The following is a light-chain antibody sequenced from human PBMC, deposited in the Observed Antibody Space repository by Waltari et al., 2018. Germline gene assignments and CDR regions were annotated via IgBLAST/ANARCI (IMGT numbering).Light chain of an antibody. CDR3: HSTHSNYWV. CDR2: KDT. Sequence: SYELTQPPSVSGSPGQTAKITCSGDELPKKYAYWYQQRPGQAPVLVIYKDTERHSGIPERISGSSSGTTVTLTISGVQAEDEADYYCHSTHSNYWVFGGGTKLTVL. J-gene: IGLJ3*02. CDR1: ELPKKY. V-gene: IGLV3-25*03.